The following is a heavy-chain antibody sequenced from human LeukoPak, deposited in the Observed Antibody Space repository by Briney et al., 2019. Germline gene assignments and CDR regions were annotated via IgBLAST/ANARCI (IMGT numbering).Heavy chain of an antibody. V-gene: IGHV1-8*01. CDR3: ARGARFGELLDY. D-gene: IGHD3-10*01. CDR1: GYTFTSYD. CDR2: MNPNSGNT. Sequence: ASVKVSCKASGYTFTSYDINWVRQATGQGLEWMGWMNPNSGNTGYVQKFQGRVTMTRNTSISTAYMELSSLRSEDTAVYYCARGARFGELLDYWGQGTLVTVSS. J-gene: IGHJ4*02.